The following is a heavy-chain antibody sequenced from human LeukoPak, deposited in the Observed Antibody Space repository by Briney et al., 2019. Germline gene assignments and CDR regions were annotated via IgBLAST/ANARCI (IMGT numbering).Heavy chain of an antibody. Sequence: PGGSLRLSCAASGFTFSNYDMSWARQAPGKGLEWVSSFRASDDTTYYADSVKGRFTISRDNSKNTLYLQMNSLRVEDTAVYYCAKSLRAAAGTGAFDIWGQGTMVTVSS. D-gene: IGHD6-13*01. V-gene: IGHV3-23*01. CDR1: GFTFSNYD. CDR2: FRASDDTT. J-gene: IGHJ3*02. CDR3: AKSLRAAAGTGAFDI.